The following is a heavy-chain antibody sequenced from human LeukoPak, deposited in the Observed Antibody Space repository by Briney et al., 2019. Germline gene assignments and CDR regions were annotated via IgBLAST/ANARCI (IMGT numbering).Heavy chain of an antibody. CDR2: ISYGGSNK. V-gene: IGHV3-30*18. J-gene: IGHJ2*01. CDR3: AKDNFDL. CDR1: GFTFSSYG. Sequence: PGGSLRLSCAASGFTFSSYGMHWVRQAPGKGLEWVAVISYGGSNKYYADSVKGRFTISRDNSKNTLYLQMNSLRAEDTAVYYCAKDNFDLWGRGTLVTVSS.